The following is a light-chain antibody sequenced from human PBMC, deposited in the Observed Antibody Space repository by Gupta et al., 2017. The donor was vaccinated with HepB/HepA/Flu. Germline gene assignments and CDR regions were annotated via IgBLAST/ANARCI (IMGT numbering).Light chain of an antibody. V-gene: IGLV1-47*02. J-gene: IGLJ3*02. CDR1: SSNIGNNY. CDR3: ATWDDSIRDQCV. Sequence: QSVLTQPPSASGTPGQGVTISCSGSSSNIGNNYVYWYQQLPGTAPKLLIYSNNQRPSGVPPRFSGATSCASASLVISGRRYEDEADDYCATWDDSIRDQCVFGGGTKLTVL. CDR2: SNN.